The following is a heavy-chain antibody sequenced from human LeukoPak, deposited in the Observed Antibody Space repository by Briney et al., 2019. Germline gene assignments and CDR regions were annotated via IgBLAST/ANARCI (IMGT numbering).Heavy chain of an antibody. CDR3: ARPIVVVPAAHPDYFDY. CDR2: ISAYNGNT. D-gene: IGHD2-2*01. V-gene: IGHV1-18*01. CDR1: GYTFTSYG. J-gene: IGHJ4*02. Sequence: ASLKVSCKASGYTFTSYGISWVRQAPGQGLEWMGWISAYNGNTNYAQTLQGRVTMTTDTSTSTAYMELRSLRSGDTAVYYCARPIVVVPAAHPDYFDYWGQGRLVTVSS.